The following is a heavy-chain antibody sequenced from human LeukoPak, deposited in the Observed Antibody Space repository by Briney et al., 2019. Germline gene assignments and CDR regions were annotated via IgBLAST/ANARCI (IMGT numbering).Heavy chain of an antibody. CDR2: INPSGGST. V-gene: IGHV1-46*01. Sequence: ASVKVSCKASGYTFTSYYMHWVRQAPGQGLEWMGIINPSGGSTSYAQKFQGRVTMTRDTSTSTVYMELSSLRSEDTAVYYCARYVHSSSSDYYYYYGMDVWGQGTTVTVSS. D-gene: IGHD6-6*01. J-gene: IGHJ6*02. CDR1: GYTFTSYY. CDR3: ARYVHSSSSDYYYYYGMDV.